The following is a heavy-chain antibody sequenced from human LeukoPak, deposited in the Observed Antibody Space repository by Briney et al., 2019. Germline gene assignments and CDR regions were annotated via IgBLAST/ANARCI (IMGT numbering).Heavy chain of an antibody. CDR3: ARQRAMGSGRRYGMDV. CDR2: IYHSGST. CDR1: GGSISSGGYY. Sequence: TLSLTCTVSGGSISSGGYYWSWIRQPPGKGLECIGYIYHSGSTYYNPSLKSRVTISVDTSKNQFSLKLSSVTAADTAVYYCARQRAMGSGRRYGMDVWGQGTTVTVSS. D-gene: IGHD3-10*01. V-gene: IGHV4-30-2*01. J-gene: IGHJ6*02.